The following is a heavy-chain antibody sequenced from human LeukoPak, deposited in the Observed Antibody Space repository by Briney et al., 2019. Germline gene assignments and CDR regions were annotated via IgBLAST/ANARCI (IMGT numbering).Heavy chain of an antibody. CDR1: GFSFSTSS. CDR3: ARSRHSYDSSGFPHY. Sequence: GGSLRLSCAASGFSFSTSSMNWVRQAPGKGLEWISYISSSSSAIYYADSVKGRFTISRDNAKNSLYLQMNSLRAEDTALYYCARSRHSYDSSGFPHYWGQGALVTVSS. V-gene: IGHV3-48*04. CDR2: ISSSSSAI. D-gene: IGHD3-22*01. J-gene: IGHJ4*02.